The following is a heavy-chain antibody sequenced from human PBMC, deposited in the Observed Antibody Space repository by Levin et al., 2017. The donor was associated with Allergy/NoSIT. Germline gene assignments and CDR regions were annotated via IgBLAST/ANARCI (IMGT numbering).Heavy chain of an antibody. CDR2: ISDDGSRT. J-gene: IGHJ4*02. V-gene: IGHV3-74*01. D-gene: IGHD5-18*01. CDR1: GFTFSSYW. Sequence: PGGSLRLSCEVSGFTFSSYWMHWVRQAPGKGLVWVSRISDDGSRTTYADSVKGRFTISRDNAKNTLYLQMDSLRAEDTAVYYCASRFPDSSGYRYWGQGTLVTVSS. CDR3: ASRFPDSSGYRY.